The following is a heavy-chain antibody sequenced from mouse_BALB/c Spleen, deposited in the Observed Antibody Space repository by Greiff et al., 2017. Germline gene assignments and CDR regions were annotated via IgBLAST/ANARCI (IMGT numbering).Heavy chain of an antibody. D-gene: IGHD1-1*01. CDR1: GYSITSDYA. CDR2: ISYSGST. V-gene: IGHV3-2*02. CDR3: ARKGLFLDY. Sequence: EVHLVESGPGLVKPSQSLSLTCTVTGYSITSDYAWNWIRQFPGNKLEWMGYISYSGSTSYNPSLKSRISITRDTSKNQFFLQLNSVTTEDTATYYCARKGLFLDYWGQGTTLTVSS. J-gene: IGHJ2*01.